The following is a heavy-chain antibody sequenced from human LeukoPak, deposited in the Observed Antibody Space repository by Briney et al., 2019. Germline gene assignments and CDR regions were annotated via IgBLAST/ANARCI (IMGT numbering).Heavy chain of an antibody. Sequence: SETLSLTCTLSGGSISISSYYWVWIRQPPGKGLEWFGSIYYSGSTYYNPSVKCRVTISVDTSKNQFSLKLCAVTAADTAVYYCARIYDPSGYFYWYFDLWGRGTLVTVSS. D-gene: IGHD3-22*01. J-gene: IGHJ2*01. CDR2: IYYSGST. V-gene: IGHV4-39*01. CDR3: ARIYDPSGYFYWYFDL. CDR1: GGSISISSYY.